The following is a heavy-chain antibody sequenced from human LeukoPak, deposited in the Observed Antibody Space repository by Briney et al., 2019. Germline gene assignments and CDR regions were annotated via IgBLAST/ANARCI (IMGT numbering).Heavy chain of an antibody. Sequence: SETLSLTCTVSGGSIFSYYFNWIRQPPGKGLEWIGYIYSNGISSYNPSLRGRGTISIATSKNQFSLRLRSVTAADTAIYYCARRAYPASGYFDLWGRGTLVTVS. CDR1: GGSIFSYY. V-gene: IGHV4-4*08. CDR2: IYSNGIS. D-gene: IGHD3-16*01. J-gene: IGHJ2*01. CDR3: ARRAYPASGYFDL.